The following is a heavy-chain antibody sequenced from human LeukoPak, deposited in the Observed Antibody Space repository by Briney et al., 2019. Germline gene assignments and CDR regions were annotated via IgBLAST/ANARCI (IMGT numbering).Heavy chain of an antibody. CDR3: AKYRQFATMDV. J-gene: IGHJ6*03. Sequence: GSVKVSCKASGYTFTNYDINWVRQATGQGLEWMGYMKPNSGNTGYAQKFQGRVTMTRDTSISTAYMELSSLTSEDTAVYYCAKYRQFATMDVWGKGTTVTVSS. V-gene: IGHV1-8*01. CDR1: GYTFTNYD. CDR2: MKPNSGNT. D-gene: IGHD5-12*01.